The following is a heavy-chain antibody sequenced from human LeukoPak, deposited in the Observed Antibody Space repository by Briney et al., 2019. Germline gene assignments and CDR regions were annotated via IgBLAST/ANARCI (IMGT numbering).Heavy chain of an antibody. V-gene: IGHV1-69*02. CDR1: GGTFSSYT. CDR2: IILILGIA. Sequence: GASVTVSCKASGGTFSSYTISWVRQAPGQGLEWMGRIILILGIANYAQKFQGRVTITADKSTSTAYIELSSLRSEDTAVYYCARVGVGGSSSWYYYYYGMDVWGQGTTVTVSS. J-gene: IGHJ6*02. CDR3: ARVGVGGSSSWYYYYYGMDV. D-gene: IGHD6-13*01.